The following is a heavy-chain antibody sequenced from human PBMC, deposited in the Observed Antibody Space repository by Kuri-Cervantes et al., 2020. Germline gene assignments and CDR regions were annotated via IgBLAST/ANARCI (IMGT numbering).Heavy chain of an antibody. Sequence: GGSLRLSCAASGFTFSSYSMNWVRQAPGKGLEWVSSISSSSSYIYYADSVKGRFTISRDNAKNSLYLQTNSLRAEDTAVYYCARANSSSLWYYYYMDVWGKGTTVTVSS. J-gene: IGHJ6*03. D-gene: IGHD1-1*01. CDR3: ARANSSSLWYYYYMDV. CDR2: ISSSSSYI. V-gene: IGHV3-21*01. CDR1: GFTFSSYS.